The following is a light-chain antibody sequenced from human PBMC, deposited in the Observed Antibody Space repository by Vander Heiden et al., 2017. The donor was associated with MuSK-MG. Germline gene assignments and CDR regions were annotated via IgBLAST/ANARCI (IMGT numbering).Light chain of an antibody. CDR3: QQSYSIFQT. J-gene: IGKJ2*01. CDR2: AGS. Sequence: DIQMTQSPSSLSASVGDGVTITCRASQSISSFLNWYQQKPGNAPKLLIYAGSSLQSGVPSRFSGSGSGTEFTLTISSLQPEDSATYYCQQSYSIFQTFGQGTKLEIK. CDR1: QSISSF. V-gene: IGKV1-39*01.